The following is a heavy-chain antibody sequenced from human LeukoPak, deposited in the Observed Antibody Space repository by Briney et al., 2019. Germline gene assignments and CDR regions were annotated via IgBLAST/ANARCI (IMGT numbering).Heavy chain of an antibody. V-gene: IGHV3-48*04. Sequence: GGSLRLSCAASGFTFNGYNMNWVRQAPGKGLEWVSSISSGAKTIYYADSVKGRFTISRDNAKNSLYLQMNSLRAEDTAVYYCARVGALSSSWLMYWGQGTLVTVSS. CDR3: ARVGALSSSWLMY. CDR2: ISSGAKTI. J-gene: IGHJ4*02. D-gene: IGHD6-13*01. CDR1: GFTFNGYN.